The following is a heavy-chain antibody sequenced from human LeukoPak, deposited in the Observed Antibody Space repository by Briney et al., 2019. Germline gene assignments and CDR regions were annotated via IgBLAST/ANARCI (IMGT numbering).Heavy chain of an antibody. D-gene: IGHD1-26*01. V-gene: IGHV3-11*06. CDR3: AKIAGTYSPDY. CDR2: ISSSGTYT. J-gene: IGHJ4*02. Sequence: GGSLRLSCAASGFYFSDYYMTWIRQAPGKGLEWVSYISSSGTYTNYADSVKGRFTISKDNAKKSLYLQMNSLSAEDTAVYYCAKIAGTYSPDYWGQGTLVTVSS. CDR1: GFYFSDYY.